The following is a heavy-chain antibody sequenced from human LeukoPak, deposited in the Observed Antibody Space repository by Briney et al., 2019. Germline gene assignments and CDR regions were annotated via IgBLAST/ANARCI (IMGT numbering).Heavy chain of an antibody. J-gene: IGHJ3*02. CDR2: VYTSGST. D-gene: IGHD1-7*01. CDR3: ARLITGTTTAFDI. V-gene: IGHV4-4*07. Sequence: SETLSLTCTVSGGSISSYYWSWIRQPPGKGLEWIGRVYTSGSTHYNPSLKTRLTMSVDTSKNQFSLKLSSVTAADTAVYYCARLITGTTTAFDIWGQGTMVAVSS. CDR1: GGSISSYY.